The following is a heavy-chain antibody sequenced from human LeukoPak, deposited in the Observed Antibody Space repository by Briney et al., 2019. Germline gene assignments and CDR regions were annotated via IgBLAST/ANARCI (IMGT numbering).Heavy chain of an antibody. CDR1: GFTFSSYA. CDR3: AKYLKLTGSSG. Sequence: GGSLRLSCAASGFTFSSYAMSWVRQAPGKGLEWVPAISGSGGSTYYADSVKGRFTISRDNSKNTLYLQMNSLRAEDTAVYYCAKYLKLTGSSGWGQGTLVTVSS. J-gene: IGHJ4*02. V-gene: IGHV3-23*01. CDR2: ISGSGGST. D-gene: IGHD7-27*01.